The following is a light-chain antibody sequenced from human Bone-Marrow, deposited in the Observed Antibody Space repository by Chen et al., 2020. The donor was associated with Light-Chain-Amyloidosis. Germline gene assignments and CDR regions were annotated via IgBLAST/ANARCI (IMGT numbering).Light chain of an antibody. J-gene: IGLJ3*02. Sequence: QSVLTQPPSASGTPGQRVTISCSGSSSNIGRNTVNWYQQLPGTAPKLLIYSNNQRPSWVPDRFYGSKSGASASLAISGLQSEDEDDYYCAAWDDSLNGHWVFGGGTKLTVL. CDR1: SSNIGRNT. V-gene: IGLV1-44*01. CDR3: AAWDDSLNGHWV. CDR2: SNN.